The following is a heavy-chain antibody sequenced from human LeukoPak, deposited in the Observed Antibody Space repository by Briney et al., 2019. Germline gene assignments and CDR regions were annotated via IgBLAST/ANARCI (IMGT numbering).Heavy chain of an antibody. V-gene: IGHV1-18*01. CDR1: GYTLTELS. CDR2: ISVYNGNT. Sequence: ASVKVSCKVSGYTLTELSMHWVRQAPGKGLEWMGWISVYNGNTKYAQKFQGRVTMTTDTSTSTAYIELRSLRSDDTAVHYCARGGGYCTSTSCYLGPWFDPWGQGTLVTVSS. D-gene: IGHD2-2*01. CDR3: ARGGGYCTSTSCYLGPWFDP. J-gene: IGHJ5*02.